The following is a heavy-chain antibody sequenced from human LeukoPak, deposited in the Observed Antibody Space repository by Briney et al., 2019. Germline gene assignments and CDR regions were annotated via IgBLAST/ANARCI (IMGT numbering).Heavy chain of an antibody. Sequence: SGGSLRLSCAASGFTFDDYGMSWVRQAPGKGLEWVSGINWNGGTTGYADSMKGRFTISRDNAKNSLYLQMNSLRAEDTAVYYCAELGITMIGGVWGKGTTVTISS. CDR1: GFTFDDYG. V-gene: IGHV3-20*04. J-gene: IGHJ6*04. CDR3: AELGITMIGGV. CDR2: INWNGGTT. D-gene: IGHD3-10*02.